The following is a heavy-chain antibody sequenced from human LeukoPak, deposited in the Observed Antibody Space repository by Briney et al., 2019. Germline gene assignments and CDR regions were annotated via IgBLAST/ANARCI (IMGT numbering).Heavy chain of an antibody. D-gene: IGHD3-10*01. J-gene: IGHJ6*03. CDR3: TRGTTLVRGVLRAYYYYYMDV. CDR2: VYSSKNT. Sequence: PSETLSLTCTVSGGPTLNYYRSWIRQPPGGGLEWIGYVYSSKNTNYNPSLKSRVTISVDTSKTQISLKLTSVTAADTAVYYCTRGTTLVRGVLRAYYYYYMDVWGKGTTVTVSS. CDR1: GGPTLNYY. V-gene: IGHV4-59*01.